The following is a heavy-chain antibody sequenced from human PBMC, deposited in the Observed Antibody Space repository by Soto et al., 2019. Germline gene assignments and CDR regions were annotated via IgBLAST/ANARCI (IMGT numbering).Heavy chain of an antibody. Sequence: GGSLRLSCEATGFTFSDHYVDWVRQAPGKGLEWIGRTRNKAKYYTTEYAASVKGRFSISRDESKNSLYLQMSSLETEDTAVYYCARSIVARQDYYYFMDVWGKGTTVTVSS. D-gene: IGHD6-6*01. V-gene: IGHV3-72*01. J-gene: IGHJ6*03. CDR2: TRNKAKYYTT. CDR3: ARSIVARQDYYYFMDV. CDR1: GFTFSDHY.